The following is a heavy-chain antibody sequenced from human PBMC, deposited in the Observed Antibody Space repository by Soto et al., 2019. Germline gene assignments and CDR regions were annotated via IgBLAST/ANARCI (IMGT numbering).Heavy chain of an antibody. J-gene: IGHJ5*02. D-gene: IGHD3-3*01. Sequence: QVQLQESGPGLVKPSQTLSLTCTVSGGSISSGDYYWSWIRQPPGKGLEWIGYIYYSGSTYYNPSLTSRVTISVDTSRNQFSRKLSSVTAADTAVYYCARVHDLPQGGFDPWGQGTLVTVSS. CDR1: GGSISSGDYY. CDR2: IYYSGST. V-gene: IGHV4-30-4*01. CDR3: ARVHDLPQGGFDP.